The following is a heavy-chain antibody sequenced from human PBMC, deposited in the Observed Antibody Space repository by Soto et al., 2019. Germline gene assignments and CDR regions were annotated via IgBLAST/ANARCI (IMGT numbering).Heavy chain of an antibody. CDR1: RFTFSNYA. D-gene: IGHD1-26*01. V-gene: IGHV3-23*01. CDR3: ARESGTPNNWFDP. CDR2: ISGNGGST. Sequence: EVQLLESGGGLVQAGGSLRLFCAASRFTFSNYAMSWVRQAPGKGLEWVSAISGNGGSTYYAHSVKGRFTISRDNSKDTLYLQMNSLRAEDTAVYHCARESGTPNNWFDPWGQGTLVIVSS. J-gene: IGHJ5*02.